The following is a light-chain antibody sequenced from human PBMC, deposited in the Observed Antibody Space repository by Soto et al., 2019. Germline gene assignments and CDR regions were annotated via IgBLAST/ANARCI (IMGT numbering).Light chain of an antibody. CDR3: MQRAQLLPS. CDR1: TSLLHSNGYPY. J-gene: IGKJ5*01. V-gene: IGKV2D-29*02. CDR2: EVS. Sequence: TVVTQITLTVPVTPGRPASISCRPITSLLHSNGYPYLDWYLQKPGQSPQLLMYEVSTRVSGGPDRFSGSGSGTDFTLEISRVETDDVGRYWCMQRAQLLPSFGQGRRLEI.